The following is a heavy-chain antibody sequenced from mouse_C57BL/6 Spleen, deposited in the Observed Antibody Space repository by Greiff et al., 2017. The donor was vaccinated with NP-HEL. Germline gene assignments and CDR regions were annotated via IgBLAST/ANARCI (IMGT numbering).Heavy chain of an antibody. V-gene: IGHV1-72*01. CDR1: GYTFTSYW. CDR2: IDPNSGGT. Sequence: QVHVKQPGAELVKPGASVKLSCKASGYTFTSYWMHWVKQRPGRGLESIGRIDPNSGGTKYNEKFKSKATLTVDKPSSTAYMQLSSLTSEDSAVYYCAREGLWLRQGVYFDYWGQGTTLTVSS. CDR3: AREGLWLRQGVYFDY. D-gene: IGHD2-2*01. J-gene: IGHJ2*01.